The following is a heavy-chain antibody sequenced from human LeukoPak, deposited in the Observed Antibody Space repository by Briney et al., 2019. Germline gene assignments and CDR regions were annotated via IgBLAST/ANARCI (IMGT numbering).Heavy chain of an antibody. D-gene: IGHD6-13*01. CDR3: ARSVAAAEGYYYYYMDV. V-gene: IGHV3-21*01. CDR1: GFTFSSYS. Sequence: GGSLRLSCAASGFTFSSYSMNWVRQAPGKGLEWVSSISSSSSYIYYADSVKGRFTISRDNAKNSLYLQMNSLRAEDTAVYYCARSVAAAEGYYYYYMDVWGKGTTVTVSS. CDR2: ISSSSSYI. J-gene: IGHJ6*03.